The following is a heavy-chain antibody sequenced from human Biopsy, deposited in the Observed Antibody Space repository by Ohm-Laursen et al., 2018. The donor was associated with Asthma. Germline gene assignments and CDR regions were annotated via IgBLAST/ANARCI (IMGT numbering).Heavy chain of an antibody. CDR2: IHNSGNT. J-gene: IGHJ5*02. V-gene: IGHV4-59*07. CDR1: GGSISSDY. Sequence: SDTLSLTCAVSGGSISSDYWSWLRQSPGKGLEWIGYIHNSGNTNYNPSLKSRVTISLDTSKNHFSLRLSFVTAADMAVYFCARGQGRGIQLWSLDPWGQGILVTVSS. D-gene: IGHD5-18*01. CDR3: ARGQGRGIQLWSLDP.